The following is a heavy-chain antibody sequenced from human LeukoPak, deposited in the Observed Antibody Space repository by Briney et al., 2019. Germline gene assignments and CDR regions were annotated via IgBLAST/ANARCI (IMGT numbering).Heavy chain of an antibody. J-gene: IGHJ4*02. D-gene: IGHD2-2*01. CDR1: GYTFTSYG. Sequence: ASVKVSCKASGYTFTSYGISWVRQAPGQGLEWMGWISAYNGNTNYAQKLQGRVTMTTDTSTSTAYMELRSLRSDDTAVYYCAREYCSSTSCYFYFDYWGQGALVTVSS. V-gene: IGHV1-18*01. CDR2: ISAYNGNT. CDR3: AREYCSSTSCYFYFDY.